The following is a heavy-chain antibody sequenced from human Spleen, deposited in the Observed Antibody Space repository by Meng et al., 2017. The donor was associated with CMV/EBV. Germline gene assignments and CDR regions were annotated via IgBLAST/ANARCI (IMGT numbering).Heavy chain of an antibody. J-gene: IGHJ4*02. CDR3: AKAVVGSTGY. Sequence: LSFAASGFNFPISGMHWVRQAPGKGLDCVTFIRDDGTVIYYADSVKGRFTVSRDNSRNTLYLQMNTLRAEDTAVYYCAKAVVGSTGYWGQGTLVTVSS. CDR1: GFNFPISG. CDR2: IRDDGTVI. D-gene: IGHD1-26*01. V-gene: IGHV3-30*02.